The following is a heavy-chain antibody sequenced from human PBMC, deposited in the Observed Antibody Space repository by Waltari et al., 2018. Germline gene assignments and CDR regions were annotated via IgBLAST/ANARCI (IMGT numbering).Heavy chain of an antibody. Sequence: EVQLLESGGGLVQPGGSLRLSCAASGFTFSSYAMSWVRQAPGKGLEWVSAISGSGGSTYYADSVKGRFTISRDNSKNTLYLQMNSLRAEDTAVYYCVTPYGYIWGSYRLFDYWGQGTMVTVSS. CDR3: VTPYGYIWGSYRLFDY. J-gene: IGHJ3*01. CDR1: GFTFSSYA. D-gene: IGHD3-16*02. V-gene: IGHV3-23*01. CDR2: ISGSGGST.